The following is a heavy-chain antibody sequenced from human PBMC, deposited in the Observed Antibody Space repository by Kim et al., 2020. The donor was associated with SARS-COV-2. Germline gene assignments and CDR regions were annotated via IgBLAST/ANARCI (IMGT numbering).Heavy chain of an antibody. D-gene: IGHD1-1*01. Sequence: SETLSLTCTVSGGSISSGGYYWSWIRQHPGKGLECIGYIYYSGSTYYNPSLKSRVTISVDTSKNQFSLKLSSVTAADTAVYYCARDASLTNYFDYWGQGTLVTVSS. CDR2: IYYSGST. CDR1: GGSISSGGYY. V-gene: IGHV4-31*03. J-gene: IGHJ4*02. CDR3: ARDASLTNYFDY.